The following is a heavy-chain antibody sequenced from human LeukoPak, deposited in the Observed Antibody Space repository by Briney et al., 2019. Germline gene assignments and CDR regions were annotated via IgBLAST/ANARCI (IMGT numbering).Heavy chain of an antibody. CDR1: GASISSYY. J-gene: IGHJ6*03. CDR3: ARGLFDGRMFYYYYMDV. V-gene: IGHV4-59*01. CDR2: MYFSGIT. Sequence: SETLSLTCSVSGASISSYYWSWIRQSPGKGLEWIGYMYFSGITNYNPSLKSRVTISVDTSKTQFSLKLSSVTAADTAIYYCARGLFDGRMFYYYYMDVWGKGTTVTVSS. D-gene: IGHD2-21*01.